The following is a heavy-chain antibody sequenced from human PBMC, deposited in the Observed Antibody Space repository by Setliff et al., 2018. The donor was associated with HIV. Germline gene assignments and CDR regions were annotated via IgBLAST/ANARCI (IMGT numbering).Heavy chain of an antibody. Sequence: GASVKVSCKASGGTFSSYGITWVRQAPGQGLEWMGGSTPILDTTNYAQKFQGRVTITTDESTNTVYMELSSLRSDDTAVYYCATYHPGIAYWGQGTMVTVSS. CDR2: STPILDTT. J-gene: IGHJ4*02. CDR1: GGTFSSYG. CDR3: ATYHPGIAY. V-gene: IGHV1-69*05. D-gene: IGHD2-21*01.